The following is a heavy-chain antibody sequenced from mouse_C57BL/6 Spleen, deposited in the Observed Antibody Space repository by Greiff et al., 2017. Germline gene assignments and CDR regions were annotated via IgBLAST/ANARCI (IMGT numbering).Heavy chain of an antibody. CDR1: GYAFSSYW. V-gene: IGHV1-80*01. J-gene: IGHJ2*01. CDR2: IYPGDGDT. D-gene: IGHD2-5*01. CDR3: ARKDNSNYFDY. Sequence: VKLQESGAELVKPGASVKISCKASGYAFSSYWMNWVKQRPGKGLEWIGQIYPGDGDTNYNGKFKGKATLTADKSSSTAYMQLSSLTSEDSAVYFCARKDNSNYFDYGGQGTTLTVSS.